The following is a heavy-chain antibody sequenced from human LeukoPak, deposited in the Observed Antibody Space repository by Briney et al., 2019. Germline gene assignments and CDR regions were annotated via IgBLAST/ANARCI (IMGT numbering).Heavy chain of an antibody. Sequence: ASVKVSCKASGYTFTGYYMHWVRQAPGQGLEWLGWINPNSGGTNYAQNFQGRVTMTRDTSIRTAYMELNRLRSDDTAVYYCARGRFGRDFYMDVWGRGTTATVS. J-gene: IGHJ6*03. D-gene: IGHD3-16*01. V-gene: IGHV1-2*02. CDR1: GYTFTGYY. CDR2: INPNSGGT. CDR3: ARGRFGRDFYMDV.